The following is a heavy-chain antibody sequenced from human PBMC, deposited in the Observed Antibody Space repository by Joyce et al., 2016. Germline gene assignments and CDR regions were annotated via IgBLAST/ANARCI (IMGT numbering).Heavy chain of an antibody. D-gene: IGHD2-2*01. V-gene: IGHV3-66*02. CDR2: IFSGDNT. CDR1: GFTVSGNF. CDR3: ATDGWLGYCGSSGCYESK. Sequence: EVQLVESGGGLVQPGGSLRLSCAASGFTVSGNFMSWVRQAPGKGLGWVSVIFSGDNTYYSDSVKGRFTISRDNSKNTLYLQMNSLRPEDTAVYYCATDGWLGYCGSSGCYESKWGQGALVTVSS. J-gene: IGHJ4*02.